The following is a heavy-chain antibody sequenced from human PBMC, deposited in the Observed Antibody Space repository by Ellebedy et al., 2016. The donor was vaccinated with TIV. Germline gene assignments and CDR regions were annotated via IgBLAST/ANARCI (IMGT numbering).Heavy chain of an antibody. D-gene: IGHD3-10*01. CDR1: GFTFSSFR. V-gene: IGHV3-74*01. CDR2: IDSDGSST. CDR3: AREVRSYSSPYYFYMDA. Sequence: GGSLRLSXAASGFTFSSFRMHWVRQAPGKGLVWVSRIDSDGSSTSYADSVKGRFTISRDNARNSLFLQMNTLRADDTAVYYCAREVRSYSSPYYFYMDAWGRGTTVTVSS. J-gene: IGHJ6*03.